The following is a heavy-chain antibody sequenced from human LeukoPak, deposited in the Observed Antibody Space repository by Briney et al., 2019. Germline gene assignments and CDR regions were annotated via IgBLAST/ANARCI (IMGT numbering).Heavy chain of an antibody. D-gene: IGHD3-16*02. Sequence: SETLSLTCAVYGGSFSGHYWSWIRQPPGKGLEWIGEINHSGSTNYNPSLKSRVTISVDTSKNQFSLKLSSVTAADTAVYYCARRPLSEAHFDYWGQGTLVTVSS. CDR1: GGSFSGHY. V-gene: IGHV4-34*01. CDR2: INHSGST. CDR3: ARRPLSEAHFDY. J-gene: IGHJ4*02.